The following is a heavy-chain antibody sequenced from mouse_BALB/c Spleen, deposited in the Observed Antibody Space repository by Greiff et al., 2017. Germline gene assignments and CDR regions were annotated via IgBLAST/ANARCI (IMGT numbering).Heavy chain of an antibody. Sequence: QVQLQQSGAELMKPGASVKISCKATGYTFSSYWIEWVKQRPGHGLEWIGEILPGSGSTNYNEKFKGKATFTADTSSNTAYMQLSSLTSEDSAVYYCARPYGSTMTTTRAMDYWGQGTSVTVSS. CDR2: ILPGSGST. V-gene: IGHV1-9*01. J-gene: IGHJ4*01. CDR3: ARPYGSTMTTTRAMDY. CDR1: GYTFSSYW. D-gene: IGHD2-4*01.